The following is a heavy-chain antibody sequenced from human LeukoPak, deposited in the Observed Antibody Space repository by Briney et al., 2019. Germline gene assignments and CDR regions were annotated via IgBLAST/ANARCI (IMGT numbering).Heavy chain of an antibody. CDR1: GYTFTSYG. Sequence: ASVKVSCKASGYTFTSYGISWVRQAPGQGLEWMGWISAYSGNTNYAQKLQGRVTMTTDTSTSTAYMELRSLRSDDTAVYYCAREERYCSSTSCFLYFDYWGQGTLVTVSS. CDR2: ISAYSGNT. CDR3: AREERYCSSTSCFLYFDY. V-gene: IGHV1-18*01. J-gene: IGHJ4*02. D-gene: IGHD2-2*01.